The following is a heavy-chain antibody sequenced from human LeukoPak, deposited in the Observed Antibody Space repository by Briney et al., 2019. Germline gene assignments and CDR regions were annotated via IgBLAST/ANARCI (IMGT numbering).Heavy chain of an antibody. J-gene: IGHJ5*02. CDR1: GFTFSNAW. CDR2: VNWNGGST. CDR3: VRDRCSSTSCHDSPNWFDP. D-gene: IGHD2-2*01. V-gene: IGHV3-20*04. Sequence: PGGSLRLSCAASGFTFSNAWMSWVRQAPGKGLEWISGVNWNGGSTGYADSVKGRFTISRDNAKNSLYLQMNSLRAEDTALYYCVRDRCSSTSCHDSPNWFDPWGQGTLVTVSS.